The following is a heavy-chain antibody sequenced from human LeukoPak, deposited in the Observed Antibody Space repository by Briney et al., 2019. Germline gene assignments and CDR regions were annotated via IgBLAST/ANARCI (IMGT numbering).Heavy chain of an antibody. Sequence: SVKVSCKASGYTFTSYYIVWVRQAPGQGLEWMGRIDPSGGSTSYAQKFQGRVTMTRGTSTSTVYMELSSLISEDTAVYYCARNSCSGFDYWGQGTLVTVSS. D-gene: IGHD2-15*01. CDR1: GYTFTSYY. J-gene: IGHJ4*02. CDR2: IDPSGGST. CDR3: ARNSCSGFDY. V-gene: IGHV1-46*01.